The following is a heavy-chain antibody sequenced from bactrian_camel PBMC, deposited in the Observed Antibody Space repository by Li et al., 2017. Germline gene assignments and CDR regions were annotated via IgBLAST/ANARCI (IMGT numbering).Heavy chain of an antibody. CDR3: AATVWGGRWCAGIQKYNY. CDR1: GYTRSTDT. D-gene: IGHD5*01. J-gene: IGHJ4*01. CDR2: IYSTSSADSGTT. V-gene: IGHV3-3*01. Sequence: VQLVESGGGSVQAGGSLRLSCAASGYTRSTDTMGWFRQAPGKEREGVAAIYSTSSADSGTTYYSDSARGRFTISRDDAKTTVSLQMNSLQPEDTAMYYCAATVWGGRWCAGIQKYNYWGQGTQVTVS.